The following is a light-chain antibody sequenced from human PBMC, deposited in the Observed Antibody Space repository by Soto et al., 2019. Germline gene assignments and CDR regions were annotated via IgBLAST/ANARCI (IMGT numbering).Light chain of an antibody. V-gene: IGLV2-14*03. CDR3: GSYTRSSTLV. Sequence: QSVLTQPASVSGSPGQSITISCTGTSSDVGAYNYVSWYQQQPGKAPIIIIYDVTYRPSGVSDRFSGSKSGNTASLTISGRQAEDEADYYCGSYTRSSTLVFGGGTKLTVL. J-gene: IGLJ2*01. CDR2: DVT. CDR1: SSDVGAYNY.